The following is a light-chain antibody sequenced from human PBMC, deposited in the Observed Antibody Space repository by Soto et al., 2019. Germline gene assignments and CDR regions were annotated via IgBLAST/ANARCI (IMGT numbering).Light chain of an antibody. V-gene: IGKV1-5*01. CDR1: QTINNW. Sequence: DIQMTQSPSTLSGSVGDRVTITCRASQTINNWLAWYQQKPGKAPKLLIYDASTLDIGVPSRFSGSGFGTEFSLTISSLQPDDFATFYCQHYKSYSYTFGQGTKLEVK. J-gene: IGKJ2*01. CDR2: DAS. CDR3: QHYKSYSYT.